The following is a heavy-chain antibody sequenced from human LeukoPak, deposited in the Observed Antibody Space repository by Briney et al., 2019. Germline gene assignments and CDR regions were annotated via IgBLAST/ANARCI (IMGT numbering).Heavy chain of an antibody. J-gene: IGHJ6*02. Sequence: ASVKVSCKASGYTFTSYGISWVRQAPGQGLEWMGWISAYNDNTNYAQKLQGRVTMTTDTSTSTAYMELRSLRSVDTAVYYCARGLTVTTYYYYYGMDVWGQGTTVTVSS. CDR2: ISAYNDNT. CDR3: ARGLTVTTYYYYYGMDV. CDR1: GYTFTSYG. D-gene: IGHD4-17*01. V-gene: IGHV1-18*01.